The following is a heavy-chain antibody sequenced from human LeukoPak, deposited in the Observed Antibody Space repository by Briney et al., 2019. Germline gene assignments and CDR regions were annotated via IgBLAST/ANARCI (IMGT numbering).Heavy chain of an antibody. CDR3: ARELVSLGTGYFDL. V-gene: IGHV3-23*01. Sequence: PGGSLRLSCEASGFTFGTYGMXXXXXXXXXXXXXXXGIXGSSTWTYYADSVRGRFXIXRXXXXNXLHLQMNNLTADDTAIYYCARELVSLGTGYFDLWGRGTLVTVSS. D-gene: IGHD7-27*01. J-gene: IGHJ2*01. CDR1: GFTFGTYG. CDR2: IXGSSTWT.